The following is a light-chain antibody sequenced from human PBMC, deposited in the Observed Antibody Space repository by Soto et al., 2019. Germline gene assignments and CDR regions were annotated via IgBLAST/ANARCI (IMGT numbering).Light chain of an antibody. V-gene: IGLV2-14*01. J-gene: IGLJ3*02. CDR1: SSDVGAYNY. CDR3: QAYDYSLTAFV. CDR2: EVT. Sequence: QSVLTQPASVSGSPGQSITISCTGTSSDVGAYNYVSWYQHHPGKAPKLMIYEVTNRPSGVSNRFSGSKSGNTASLTISGLQAEDEADYYCQAYDYSLTAFVFGGWTKVTV.